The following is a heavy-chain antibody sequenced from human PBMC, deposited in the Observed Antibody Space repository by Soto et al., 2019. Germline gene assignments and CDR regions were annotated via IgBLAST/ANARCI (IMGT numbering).Heavy chain of an antibody. J-gene: IGHJ4*02. CDR2: IKEKSEGETT. D-gene: IGHD3-3*01. CDR1: GFTFSKAW. CDR3: TTVPLLRSPSGY. V-gene: IGHV3-15*07. Sequence: EVQLVETGGGLVKPGGSLRLSCAASGFTFSKAWMNWVRQAPGKGLEWVGRIKEKSEGETTDYAAFVKGRFTISRDDPKNTLYLQMSSLETEDTAVYYCTTVPLLRSPSGYWGQGTLVTVSS.